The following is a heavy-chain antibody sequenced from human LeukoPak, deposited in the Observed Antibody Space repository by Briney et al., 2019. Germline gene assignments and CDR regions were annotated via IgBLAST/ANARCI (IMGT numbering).Heavy chain of an antibody. J-gene: IGHJ6*03. Sequence: PSETLSLTCTVSGGSISSYYWSWLRQPAGKGLEWIGRIYTSGSTNHNLSLKSRVTMSVDTSKTQISLKLSSVTAADAAVYYSARVVGVGATNDYYYYYYMDVWGKGTTVTVSS. CDR3: ARVVGVGATNDYYYYYYMDV. D-gene: IGHD1-26*01. CDR2: IYTSGST. CDR1: GGSISSYY. V-gene: IGHV4-4*07.